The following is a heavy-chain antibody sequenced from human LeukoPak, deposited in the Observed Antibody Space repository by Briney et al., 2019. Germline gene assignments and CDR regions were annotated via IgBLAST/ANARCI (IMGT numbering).Heavy chain of an antibody. Sequence: ASVKVSCKASGYTFSSYGISWVRQAPGQGLEWMGWISGYNGKTHYAQKVQGRVTMTTDTSTTTAYMELRSLRSDDTAVYYCARVTGYMIEDYFDYWGQGILVTVSS. J-gene: IGHJ4*02. V-gene: IGHV1-18*01. CDR3: ARVTGYMIEDYFDY. CDR2: ISGYNGKT. CDR1: GYTFSSYG. D-gene: IGHD3-9*01.